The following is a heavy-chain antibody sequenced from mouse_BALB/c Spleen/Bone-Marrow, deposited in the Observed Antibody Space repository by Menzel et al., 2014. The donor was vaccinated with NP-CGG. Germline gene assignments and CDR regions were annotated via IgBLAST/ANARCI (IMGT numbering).Heavy chain of an antibody. J-gene: IGHJ3*01. CDR2: IDPSDSYT. CDR1: GYTFXSYW. Sequence: VQLQQSGAELVKPGASVKMSCKASGYTFXSYWMHWVKQRPGQGLEWIGTIDPSDSYTSYNQKFKGKATLTVDTSSSTAYMQLSSLTSEDSAVYYCTRMWAYWGQGTLVTVSA. CDR3: TRMWAY. V-gene: IGHV1S127*01.